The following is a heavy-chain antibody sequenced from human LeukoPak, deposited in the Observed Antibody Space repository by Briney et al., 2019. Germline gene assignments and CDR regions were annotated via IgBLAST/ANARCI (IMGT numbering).Heavy chain of an antibody. CDR1: GYTLTELS. CDR3: TRGVNSQGTAMVLFDS. Sequence: GASVKVSCKVSGYTLTELSMHWVRRASGQGLEWMGWMNPKSGNTGYLQKFQGRVTMTRDTSMSTAFMELNSLTSEDTAVYYCTRGVNSQGTAMVLFDSWGQGSLVTVSA. CDR2: MNPKSGNT. D-gene: IGHD5-18*01. J-gene: IGHJ4*02. V-gene: IGHV1-8*01.